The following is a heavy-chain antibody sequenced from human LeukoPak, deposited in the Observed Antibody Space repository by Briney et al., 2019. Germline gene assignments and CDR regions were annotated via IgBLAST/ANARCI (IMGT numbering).Heavy chain of an antibody. Sequence: PGGSLGLSCAASGFTFSSYWMHWVRQAPGKGLVWVSRINSDGSSTSYADSVKGRFTISRDNAKNTLYLQMNSLRAEDTAVYYCARDPYYDFWSGYFYYYMDVWGKGTTVTVSS. J-gene: IGHJ6*03. CDR3: ARDPYYDFWSGYFYYYMDV. CDR1: GFTFSSYW. CDR2: INSDGSST. D-gene: IGHD3-3*01. V-gene: IGHV3-74*01.